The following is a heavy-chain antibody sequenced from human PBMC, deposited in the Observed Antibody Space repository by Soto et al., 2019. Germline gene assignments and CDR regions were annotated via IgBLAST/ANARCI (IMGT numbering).Heavy chain of an antibody. D-gene: IGHD2-15*01. J-gene: IGHJ3*02. CDR1: GYTFTSYD. CDR2: MNPNSGNT. Sequence: QVQLVQSGAEVKKPGASVKVSCKASGYTFTSYDINWVRQATGQGLEWMGWMNPNSGNTGYAQKLQGRVSMTRNTSISTAYMELSSLRSEDTAVYYCARVQYCSGGSCYLRAAFDIWGQGTMVTVSS. V-gene: IGHV1-8*01. CDR3: ARVQYCSGGSCYLRAAFDI.